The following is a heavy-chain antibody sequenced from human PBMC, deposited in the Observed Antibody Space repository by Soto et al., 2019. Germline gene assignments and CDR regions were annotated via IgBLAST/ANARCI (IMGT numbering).Heavy chain of an antibody. CDR2: IIPIFGTA. V-gene: IGHV1-69*06. Sequence: QVQLVQSGAEVKKPGSSVKVSCKASGGTFSSYAISWVRQAPGQGLEWMGGIIPIFGTANYTQKFQGTVPIPADKSTSTAYMELRSMRSEATAVYFCARDVGNCSSTSCPVAYWGQGTLVTVSS. CDR3: ARDVGNCSSTSCPVAY. CDR1: GGTFSSYA. D-gene: IGHD2-2*01. J-gene: IGHJ4*02.